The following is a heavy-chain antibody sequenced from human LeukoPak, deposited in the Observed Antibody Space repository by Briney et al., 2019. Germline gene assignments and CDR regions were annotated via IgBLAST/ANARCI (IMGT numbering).Heavy chain of an antibody. CDR2: ISAYNGNT. V-gene: IGHV1-18*01. Sequence: ASVKVSCKASGYTFTSYGISWVRQAPGQGLEWMGWISAYNGNTNYAQKLQGRVTMTTDTSTSTAYMELRSLRSDDTAVYYCARAYAFYYDSSGPPVDYWGQGTLVTVSS. D-gene: IGHD3-22*01. CDR3: ARAYAFYYDSSGPPVDY. CDR1: GYTFTSYG. J-gene: IGHJ4*02.